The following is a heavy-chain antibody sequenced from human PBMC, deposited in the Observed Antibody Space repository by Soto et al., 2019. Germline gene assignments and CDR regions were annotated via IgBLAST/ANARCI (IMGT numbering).Heavy chain of an antibody. V-gene: IGHV4-39*01. D-gene: IGHD6-19*01. CDR1: GGSFSSSSYY. Sequence: SETLSLTCIVSGGSFSSSSYYWGWIRQPPGKGLEWIGNIYYSGSTYYNPSLKSRVTISVDTPKNQFSLKPSSVTAADTAVYYCARLGYSSGWYSYWGQGTLVTVSS. J-gene: IGHJ4*02. CDR2: IYYSGST. CDR3: ARLGYSSGWYSY.